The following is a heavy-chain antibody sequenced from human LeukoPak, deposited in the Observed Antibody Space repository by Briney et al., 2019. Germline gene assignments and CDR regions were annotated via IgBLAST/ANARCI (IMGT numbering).Heavy chain of an antibody. J-gene: IGHJ4*02. CDR2: IKPDGSEK. CDR1: GLTFSGYW. Sequence: GGSLRLSCAASGLTFSGYWMNWVRQAPGKGLEWVANIKPDGSEKYYVDSVKGRFTISRDNAKNSLYLQMTSLRAEDTAVYYCARGSGDYSGQGTLVTVSS. V-gene: IGHV3-7*04. CDR3: ARGSGDY.